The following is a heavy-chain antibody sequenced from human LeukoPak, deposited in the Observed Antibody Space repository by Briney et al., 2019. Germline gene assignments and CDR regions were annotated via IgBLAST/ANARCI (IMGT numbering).Heavy chain of an antibody. CDR1: GGTFRGFF. D-gene: IGHD3-10*01. V-gene: IGHV4-34*01. J-gene: IGHJ5*02. Sequence: SETLSLTCAVSGGTFRGFFWSWIRQPPGKGPAWIGEIDHSGSTNYDPSLESRVTLSVDTSKNQVFLTLNSVTAADTAVYYCARGLRFHIGSGNWFDLWGQGTLVTVSS. CDR2: IDHSGST. CDR3: ARGLRFHIGSGNWFDL.